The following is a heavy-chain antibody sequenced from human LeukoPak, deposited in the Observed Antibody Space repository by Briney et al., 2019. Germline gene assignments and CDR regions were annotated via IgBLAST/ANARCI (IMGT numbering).Heavy chain of an antibody. CDR1: GFTFSSYA. Sequence: GGSLRLSCAASGFTFSSYAMHWVRQAPGKGLEWVAVISYDGSNKYYADSVQGRFTISRDNSKNTLYLQMNSLRAEDTAVYYCASVGSGSYYRDYWGQGTLVTVSS. CDR3: ASVGSGSYYRDY. J-gene: IGHJ4*02. D-gene: IGHD3-10*01. CDR2: ISYDGSNK. V-gene: IGHV3-30*04.